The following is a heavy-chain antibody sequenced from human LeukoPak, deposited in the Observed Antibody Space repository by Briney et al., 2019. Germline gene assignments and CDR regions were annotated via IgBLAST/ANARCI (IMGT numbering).Heavy chain of an antibody. D-gene: IGHD1-26*01. CDR3: ARGHLYSGSYYFDY. CDR2: MNPNSGNT. CDR1: GYTFTSYD. V-gene: IGHV1-8*03. Sequence: ASVKVSCKASGYTFTSYDINWVRQATGQGLEWMGWMNPNSGNTGYAQKFQGRVTITTDESTSTAYMELSSLRSEDTAVYYCARGHLYSGSYYFDYWGQGTLVTVSS. J-gene: IGHJ4*02.